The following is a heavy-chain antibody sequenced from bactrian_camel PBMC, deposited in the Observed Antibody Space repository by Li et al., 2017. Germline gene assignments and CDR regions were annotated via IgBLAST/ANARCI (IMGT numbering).Heavy chain of an antibody. V-gene: IGHV3S63*01. CDR3: AARTGATFSLSLGASDYNH. J-gene: IGHJ4*01. CDR2: IRQSKRT. D-gene: IGHD2*01. CDR1: GNTYYLYY. Sequence: HVQLVESGGDSVEPGGSLRLSYTFSGNTYYLYYMAWFRQAPGGQREGVAHIRQSKRTQYANSVKGRFTISQDNTKSTLYLQMDNLRPEDTAMYYCAARTGATFSLSLGASDYNHWGQGTQVTVS.